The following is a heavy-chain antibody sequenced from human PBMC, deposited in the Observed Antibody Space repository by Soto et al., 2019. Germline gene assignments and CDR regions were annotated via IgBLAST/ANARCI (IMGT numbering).Heavy chain of an antibody. CDR2: INPSGGST. V-gene: IGHV1-46*01. D-gene: IGHD3-22*01. J-gene: IGHJ4*02. Sequence: SVKVSCKASGYTFTSYYMHWVRQAPGQGLEWMGIINPSGGSTSYAQKFQGRVTMTRDTSTSTVYMELSSLRSEDTAVYYCARSYYYDSSGYLPFEYWGQGTLVTVSS. CDR3: ARSYYYDSSGYLPFEY. CDR1: GYTFTSYY.